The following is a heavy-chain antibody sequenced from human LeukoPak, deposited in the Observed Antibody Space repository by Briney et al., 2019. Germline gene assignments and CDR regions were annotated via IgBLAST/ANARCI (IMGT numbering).Heavy chain of an antibody. D-gene: IGHD6-19*01. CDR1: GGTFSSYA. J-gene: IGHJ4*02. CDR2: IIPIFGTA. CDR3: ARGDKVADRSNYFDY. Sequence: SVKVSCKASGGTFSSYAISWVRQAPGQGLEWMGGIIPIFGTANYAQKFQGRVTITADESTSTAYMELSGLRSEDTAVYYCARGDKVADRSNYFDYWGQGTLVTVSS. V-gene: IGHV1-69*01.